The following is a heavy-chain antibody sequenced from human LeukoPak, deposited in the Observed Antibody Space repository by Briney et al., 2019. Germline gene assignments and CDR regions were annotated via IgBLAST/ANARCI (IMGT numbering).Heavy chain of an antibody. J-gene: IGHJ4*02. CDR2: IYYSGST. D-gene: IGHD6-13*01. V-gene: IGHV4-59*12. CDR1: GGSISSYY. CDR3: ARVSGLAAAGSFDY. Sequence: NASETLSLTCTVSGGSISSYYWSWIRQPPGKGLEWIGYIYYSGSTNYNPSLKSRVTISVDTSKNQFSLKLSSVTAADTAVYYCARVSGLAAAGSFDYWGQGTLVTVSS.